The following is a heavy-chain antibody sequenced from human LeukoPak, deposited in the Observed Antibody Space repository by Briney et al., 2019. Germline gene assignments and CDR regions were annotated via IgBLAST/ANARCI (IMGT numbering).Heavy chain of an antibody. CDR3: AKAAAGNYYSHYYYYMDV. D-gene: IGHD6-13*01. J-gene: IGHJ6*03. Sequence: GGSLRLSCAASGFTFSDYYMSWIRQAPGKGLEWVSAISGSGGSTYYADSVKGRFTISRDNSKNTLYLQMNSLRAEDTAVYYCAKAAAGNYYSHYYYYMDVWGKGTTVTVSS. CDR1: GFTFSDYY. V-gene: IGHV3-23*01. CDR2: ISGSGGST.